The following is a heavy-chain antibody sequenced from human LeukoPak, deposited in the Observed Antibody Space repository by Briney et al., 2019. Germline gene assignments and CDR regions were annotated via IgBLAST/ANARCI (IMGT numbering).Heavy chain of an antibody. J-gene: IGHJ4*02. CDR2: ISGSGGGT. CDR3: ARGRSSGWLNNFDY. Sequence: GGSLRLSCTASGFTFSSYAMNWVRQAPGKGLEWASAISGSGGGTYYTDSVKGRFTISRDKSKNTLDLQMNSLRVEDTAVYFCARGRSSGWLNNFDYWGQGTLVTVSS. V-gene: IGHV3-23*01. D-gene: IGHD6-19*01. CDR1: GFTFSSYA.